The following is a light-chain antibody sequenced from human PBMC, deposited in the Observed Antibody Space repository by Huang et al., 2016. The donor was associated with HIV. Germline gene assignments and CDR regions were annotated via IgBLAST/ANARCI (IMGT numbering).Light chain of an antibody. J-gene: IGKJ1*01. CDR2: GAS. V-gene: IGKV3-15*01. CDR1: QSVSSN. Sequence: EIVMTQSPDTLSVSPGERVTLSCRASQSVSSNLAWYRQNPGQAPWLLIFGASTRATGIPARFSGSGSGTEFTLTISSLQSEDFAVYYCQQYNDWPRTCGQGSKVEI. CDR3: QQYNDWPRT.